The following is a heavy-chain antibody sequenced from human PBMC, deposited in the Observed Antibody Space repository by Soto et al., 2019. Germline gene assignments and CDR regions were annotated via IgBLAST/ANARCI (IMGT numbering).Heavy chain of an antibody. CDR1: GYTFTSYG. CDR3: ARDRVATIASRGYYYGMDA. Sequence: ASVKVSCKASGYTFTSYGISWVRQAPGQGLEWMGWISAYNGNTNYAQKLQGRVTMTTDTSTSTAYMELRSLRSDDTAVYYCARDRVATIASRGYYYGMDAWGQGTTVTSP. V-gene: IGHV1-18*01. J-gene: IGHJ6*02. CDR2: ISAYNGNT. D-gene: IGHD5-12*01.